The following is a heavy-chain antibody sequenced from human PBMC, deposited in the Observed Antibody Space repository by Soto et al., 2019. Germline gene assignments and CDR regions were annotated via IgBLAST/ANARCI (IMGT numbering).Heavy chain of an antibody. CDR2: VGTGADDGTT. J-gene: IGHJ6*02. Sequence: PGGSLRLSCAASGFTFSSYSMSWVSQAPGKGLGWVSGVGTGADDGTTYYADSVKGRFTISRDISNNTLFLQMNSLRAEDTAVYYCATATPPLEWLLSGYYGMDVWGQGTTVTVSS. V-gene: IGHV3-23*01. CDR3: ATATPPLEWLLSGYYGMDV. CDR1: GFTFSSYS. D-gene: IGHD3-3*01.